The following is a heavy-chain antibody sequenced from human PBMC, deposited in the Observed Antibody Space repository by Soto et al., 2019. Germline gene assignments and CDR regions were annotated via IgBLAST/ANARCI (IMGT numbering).Heavy chain of an antibody. V-gene: IGHV4-31*03. CDR3: AGAVSDFDVRRYRTSYFDQ. CDR1: GASVSTGVYY. CDR2: IDNTGSA. J-gene: IGHJ4*02. Sequence: TLSLTCTVSGASVSTGVYYWTWIRQHPGKGLEWIGYIDNTGSAYYNPSLTGRVDISVDTSKNQFSPNLQSLTAADTAFYYCAGAVSDFDVRRYRTSYFDQWGQGILVTVSS. D-gene: IGHD3-10*02.